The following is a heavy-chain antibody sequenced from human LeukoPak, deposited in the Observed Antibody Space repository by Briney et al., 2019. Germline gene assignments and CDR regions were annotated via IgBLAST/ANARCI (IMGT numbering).Heavy chain of an antibody. CDR3: ARNRGDPSYFDY. V-gene: IGHV3-21*05. Sequence: PGGSLRLSCAASGFTFSSSAMSWVRQAPGKGLEWVSYISGSSGYTKYADSVQGRFTISRDNAKNSLYLQMNSLRAEDTAMYYCARNRGDPSYFDYWGQGILVTVSS. J-gene: IGHJ4*02. D-gene: IGHD4-17*01. CDR1: GFTFSSSA. CDR2: ISGSSGYT.